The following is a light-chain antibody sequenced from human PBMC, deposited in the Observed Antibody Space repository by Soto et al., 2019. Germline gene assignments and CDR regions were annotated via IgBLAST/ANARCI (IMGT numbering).Light chain of an antibody. V-gene: IGKV3-11*01. CDR2: DAS. J-gene: IGKJ4*01. CDR3: QHRSNWPLT. CDR1: QSVNTY. Sequence: EIVLTQSPATLSLSPGERATLSCRTSQSVNTYLAWYQQKPGQPPRLLIYDASNRAAGIPARFSGSGSGTDFTLTIHSLEPEDFAVYYCQHRSNWPLTFGGGTKVEIK.